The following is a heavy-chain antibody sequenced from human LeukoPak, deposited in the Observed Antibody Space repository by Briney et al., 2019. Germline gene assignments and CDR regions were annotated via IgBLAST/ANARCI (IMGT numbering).Heavy chain of an antibody. CDR1: GFTSIDYW. Sequence: GGSLRLPCTASGFTSIDYWMSWVRQAPGKGLEWVANINQDGMEEYYVVSVMGRFTVSRENDKNSLDLQVNSQSAEDRAVYYCARVASFAFDIWGQGTMVTVSS. CDR2: INQDGMEE. D-gene: IGHD6-6*01. J-gene: IGHJ3*02. CDR3: ARVASFAFDI. V-gene: IGHV3-7*01.